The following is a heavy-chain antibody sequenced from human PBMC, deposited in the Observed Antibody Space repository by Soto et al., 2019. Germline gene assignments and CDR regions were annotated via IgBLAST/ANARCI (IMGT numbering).Heavy chain of an antibody. Sequence: SETLSLTCTVSGGSVNSYYWSWIRQPPGKGLEWIGYMYYRGTTKYNPSLQSRVTISVDTSKNQFSLKLSSVTAADTAVYYCATTGGYSFGDMDVDPWGQGPLVTVSS. D-gene: IGHD5-18*01. CDR3: ATTGGYSFGDMDVDP. CDR1: GGSVNSYY. CDR2: MYYRGTT. V-gene: IGHV4-59*02. J-gene: IGHJ5*02.